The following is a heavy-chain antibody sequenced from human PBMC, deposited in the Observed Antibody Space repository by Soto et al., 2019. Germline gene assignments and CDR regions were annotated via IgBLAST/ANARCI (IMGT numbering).Heavy chain of an antibody. Sequence: DVQLLESGGGLVQPGGSLTLSCAASRFRFSDFAMSWVRQAPGKGLEWVSSIGGLGSDTYYADPVKGRFTISRDNSKSTLYLQMDGLRDEDTAVYYCAKDAVRYNGKWDWFDSWGQGTLVIVS. CDR1: RFRFSDFA. CDR2: IGGLGSDT. J-gene: IGHJ5*01. CDR3: AKDAVRYNGKWDWFDS. D-gene: IGHD1-20*01. V-gene: IGHV3-23*01.